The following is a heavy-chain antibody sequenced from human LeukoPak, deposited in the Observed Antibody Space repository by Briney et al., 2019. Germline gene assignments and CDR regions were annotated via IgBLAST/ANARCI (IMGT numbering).Heavy chain of an antibody. CDR3: AREGTTSGFDY. J-gene: IGHJ4*02. D-gene: IGHD4-17*01. Sequence: GSLRLSCEASGFTFSGYEMNWVRQAPGKGLEWVSYICRNGGTIDYADSVRGRFTLSRDNAKNLLYLQMSSLRAEDTAVYHCAREGTTSGFDYWGQGILVTVSS. CDR2: ICRNGGTI. CDR1: GFTFSGYE. V-gene: IGHV3-48*03.